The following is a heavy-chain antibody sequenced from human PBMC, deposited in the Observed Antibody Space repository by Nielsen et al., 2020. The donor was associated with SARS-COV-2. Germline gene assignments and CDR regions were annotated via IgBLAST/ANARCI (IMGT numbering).Heavy chain of an antibody. CDR2: INPNSGGT. Sequence: ASVKVSCKASGYTFTSYYMHWVRQAPGQGLEWMGWINPNSGGTNYAQKFQGWVTMTRDTSISTAYMELSRLRSDDTAVYYCARDRLVGDFWSGYYLGYYGMDVWGQGTTVTVSS. V-gene: IGHV1-2*04. CDR3: ARDRLVGDFWSGYYLGYYGMDV. J-gene: IGHJ6*02. D-gene: IGHD3-3*01. CDR1: GYTFTSYY.